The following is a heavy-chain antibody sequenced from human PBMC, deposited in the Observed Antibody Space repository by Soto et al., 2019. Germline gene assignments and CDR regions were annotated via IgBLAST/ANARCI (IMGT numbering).Heavy chain of an antibody. J-gene: IGHJ6*02. CDR3: TTGSVDGV. Sequence: EVQLVESGGGLVKPGGSLRLSCAASDFTITNAWMNWVRQAPGKGLEWVGRIKTKSEGEATDYAAPLKGRFTISRDDSKNTLFLQMNSLKPEDTAVYYCTTGSVDGVWGQGATVTVSS. D-gene: IGHD2-15*01. V-gene: IGHV3-15*07. CDR2: IKTKSEGEAT. CDR1: DFTITNAW.